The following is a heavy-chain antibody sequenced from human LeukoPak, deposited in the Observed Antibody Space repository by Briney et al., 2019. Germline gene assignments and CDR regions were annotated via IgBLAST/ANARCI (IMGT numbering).Heavy chain of an antibody. V-gene: IGHV3-48*03. CDR1: GFTFSSYE. CDR3: ARDRPYFDY. J-gene: IGHJ4*02. CDR2: ISSSGSTI. Sequence: GGSLRLSCAASGFTFSSYEMNWVRQAPGKGLEWVSYISSSGSTIYYADSVKGRFTISRDNAKNSLYLQMNSLRAEDTAVYCCARDRPYFDYWGQGTLVTVFS.